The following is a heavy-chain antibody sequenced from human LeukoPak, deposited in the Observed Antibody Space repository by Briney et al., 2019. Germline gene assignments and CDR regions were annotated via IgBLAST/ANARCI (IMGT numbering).Heavy chain of an antibody. D-gene: IGHD3-22*01. CDR1: GGSFSGYY. CDR3: ARALDSSGYLYYFDY. Sequence: SETLSLTCAVYGGSFSGYYWSWIRQPPGKGLEWIGEINHSRSTNYNPSLKSRVTISVDTSKNQFSLKLSSVTAADTAVYYCARALDSSGYLYYFDYWGQGTLVTVSS. CDR2: INHSRST. V-gene: IGHV4-34*01. J-gene: IGHJ4*02.